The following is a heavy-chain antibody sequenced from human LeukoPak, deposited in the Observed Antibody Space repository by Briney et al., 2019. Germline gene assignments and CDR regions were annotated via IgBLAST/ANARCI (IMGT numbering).Heavy chain of an antibody. V-gene: IGHV3-30*18. CDR3: AKDYYDSTGYLDY. Sequence: GGSLRLSCTASGFTFSSYGMHWVRQAPGKGLEWVAVISYDGSNKYYADSVKGRFTISRDNSKNTLYLQMNSLRAEDTAVYYCAKDYYDSTGYLDYWGQGTLVTVSS. D-gene: IGHD3-22*01. J-gene: IGHJ4*02. CDR1: GFTFSSYG. CDR2: ISYDGSNK.